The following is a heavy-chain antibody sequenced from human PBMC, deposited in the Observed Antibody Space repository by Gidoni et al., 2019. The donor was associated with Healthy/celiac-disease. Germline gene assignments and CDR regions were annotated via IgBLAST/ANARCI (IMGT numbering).Heavy chain of an antibody. D-gene: IGHD1-26*01. V-gene: IGHV1-2*02. CDR1: AYTFTGYY. J-gene: IGHJ4*02. CDR2: INPNSGGT. Sequence: QVQLVQSGAEVKKPGASVHVSCKASAYTFTGYYMHWVRQAPGQGLEWMGWINPNSGGTNYAQKFQGRVTMTRDTSISTAYMERSRLRSDETAVYYWARGRGSAPHFDYWGQGTLVTVSS. CDR3: ARGRGSAPHFDY.